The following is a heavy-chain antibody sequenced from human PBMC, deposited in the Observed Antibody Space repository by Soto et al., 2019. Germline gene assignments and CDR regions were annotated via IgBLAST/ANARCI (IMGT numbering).Heavy chain of an antibody. CDR1: GGSISSSSYY. CDR2: IYYSGST. D-gene: IGHD6-6*01. J-gene: IGHJ5*02. Sequence: QLQLQESGPGLVKPSETLSLTCTVSGGSISSSSYYWGWIRQPPGKGLEWIGSIYYSGSTYYNPSLKSRVPISVDTSKNQFSLKLSSVTAADTAVYYCARERQLDNWFDPWGQGTLVTVSS. CDR3: ARERQLDNWFDP. V-gene: IGHV4-39*02.